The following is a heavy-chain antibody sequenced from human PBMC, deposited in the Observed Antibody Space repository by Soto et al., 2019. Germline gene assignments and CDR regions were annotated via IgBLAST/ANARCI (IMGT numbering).Heavy chain of an antibody. CDR2: INPSGGST. CDR3: ARADGVIAAAGTLGHYYYYGMDV. D-gene: IGHD6-13*01. CDR1: GYTFTSYY. V-gene: IGHV1-46*01. J-gene: IGHJ6*02. Sequence: ASVKVSCKASGYTFTSYYMHWVRQAPGQGLEWMGIINPSGGSTSYAQKFQGRVTMTRDTSTSTVYMELSSLRSEDTAVYYCARADGVIAAAGTLGHYYYYGMDVWGQGTTVTVS.